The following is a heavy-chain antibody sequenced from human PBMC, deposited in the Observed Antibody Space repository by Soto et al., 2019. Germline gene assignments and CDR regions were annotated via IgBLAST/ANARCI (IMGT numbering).Heavy chain of an antibody. CDR3: AHIRVVLRYFDWFLWFDP. J-gene: IGHJ5*02. Sequence: GAGPTLVNPTQTLTLTCTFSGFSLSTSGVGVGWIRQPPGKALEWLALIYWDDDKRYSPSLKSRLTITKDTSKNQVVLTMTNMDPVDTATYYCAHIRVVLRYFDWFLWFDPWGQGTLVTVSS. V-gene: IGHV2-5*02. D-gene: IGHD3-9*01. CDR2: IYWDDDK. CDR1: GFSLSTSGVG.